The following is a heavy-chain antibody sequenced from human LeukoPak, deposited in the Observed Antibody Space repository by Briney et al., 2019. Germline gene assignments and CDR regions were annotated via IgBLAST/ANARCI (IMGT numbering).Heavy chain of an antibody. CDR3: ARRYYYGSGSYRPVDAFDI. Sequence: KPSETLSPTCTVSGGSISSYYWSWIRQPPGKGLEWIGYIYYSGSTNYNPSLKSRVTISVDTSKNQFSLKLSSVTAADTAVYYCARRYYYGSGSYRPVDAFDIWGQGTMVTVSS. CDR1: GGSISSYY. D-gene: IGHD3-10*01. CDR2: IYYSGST. J-gene: IGHJ3*02. V-gene: IGHV4-59*08.